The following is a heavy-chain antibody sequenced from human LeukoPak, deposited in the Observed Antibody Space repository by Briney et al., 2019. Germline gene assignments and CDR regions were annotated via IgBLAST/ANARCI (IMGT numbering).Heavy chain of an antibody. CDR3: ARDRSPVYSRSSRAFDI. Sequence: GGSLRLSCAASGFTFNSYAMHWVRQAPGKGLEYVSAISINGGTTYYANSVKGRFTISRDNPKNTLYLQMGSLRAEDMAVYYCARDRSPVYSRSSRAFDIWGQGTMVIVSS. V-gene: IGHV3-64*01. CDR1: GFTFNSYA. CDR2: ISINGGTT. J-gene: IGHJ3*02. D-gene: IGHD6-6*01.